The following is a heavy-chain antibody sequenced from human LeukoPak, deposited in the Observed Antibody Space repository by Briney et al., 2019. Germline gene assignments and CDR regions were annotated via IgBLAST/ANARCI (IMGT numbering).Heavy chain of an antibody. Sequence: SETLSLTCTVSGGSISSGGYYWSWIRQPPGKGLEWIGYIYHSGSTYYNPSLKSRVTISVDRSKNQFSLKLSSVTAADTAVYYCARLRAETGEYYFDYWGQGTLVTVSS. V-gene: IGHV4-30-2*01. D-gene: IGHD7-27*01. J-gene: IGHJ4*02. CDR3: ARLRAETGEYYFDY. CDR2: IYHSGST. CDR1: GGSISSGGYY.